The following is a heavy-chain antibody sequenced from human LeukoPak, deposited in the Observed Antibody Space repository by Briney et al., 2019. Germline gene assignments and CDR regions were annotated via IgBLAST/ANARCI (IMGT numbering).Heavy chain of an antibody. D-gene: IGHD6-19*01. CDR3: ARGYSSGWYSRAYYYYGMDV. V-gene: IGHV7-4-1*02. J-gene: IGHJ6*02. Sequence: ASVKVSCKASGYTFTSYAMNWVRQAPGQGLEWMGWINTNTGNPTYAQGFTGRFVFSLDTSVSTAYLQISSLKAEDTAVYYCARGYSSGWYSRAYYYYGMDVWGQGTTVTVSS. CDR2: INTNTGNP. CDR1: GYTFTSYA.